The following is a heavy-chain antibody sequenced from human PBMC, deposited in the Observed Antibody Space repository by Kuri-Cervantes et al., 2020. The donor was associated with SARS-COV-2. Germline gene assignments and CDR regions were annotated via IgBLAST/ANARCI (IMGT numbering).Heavy chain of an antibody. CDR3: AREDRPSGRYDY. J-gene: IGHJ4*02. CDR1: GVSIGSGNYY. CDR2: IYASGTT. Sequence: LRLSCAVSGVSIGSGNYYWTWIRLPAGKGLEWVGYIYASGTTYYNPSLESRVSISVDTSKNHFSLKLSSVTAPDTAVYYCAREDRPSGRYDYWGQGNLVTVSS. V-gene: IGHV4-61*09. D-gene: IGHD1-26*01.